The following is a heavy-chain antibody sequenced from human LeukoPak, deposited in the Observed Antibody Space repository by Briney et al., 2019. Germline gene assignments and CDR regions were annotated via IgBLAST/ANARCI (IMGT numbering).Heavy chain of an antibody. D-gene: IGHD6-6*01. Sequence: GESLKISCKGSGYSFTSYWIGWVRQMPGKGLEWMGIIYPGDSDTRYSPSFQGQVTISADKAISTAYLQWSSLKASDTAMYYCARRREYSSSSGNWFDPWGQGTLVTVSS. CDR2: IYPGDSDT. CDR1: GYSFTSYW. CDR3: ARRREYSSSSGNWFDP. V-gene: IGHV5-51*01. J-gene: IGHJ5*02.